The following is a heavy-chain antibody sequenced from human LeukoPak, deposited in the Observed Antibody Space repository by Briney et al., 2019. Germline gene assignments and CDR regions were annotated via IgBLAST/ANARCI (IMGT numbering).Heavy chain of an antibody. CDR3: ARGPDRTGLGTRYYYDMDV. D-gene: IGHD2-8*01. CDR1: GSTFSSYG. Sequence: PGRSLRLSCAPSGSTFSSYGMHWGCQAPGKGLEWVAVISYDGSNKYYADSVKGRFTISRDNSKNTLYLQMNSLRAEDTAVYYCARGPDRTGLGTRYYYDMDVWGQGTTVTVSS. J-gene: IGHJ6*02. CDR2: ISYDGSNK. V-gene: IGHV3-30*19.